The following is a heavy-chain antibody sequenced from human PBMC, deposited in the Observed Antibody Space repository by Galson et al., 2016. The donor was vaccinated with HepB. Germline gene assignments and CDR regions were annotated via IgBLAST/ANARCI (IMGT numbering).Heavy chain of an antibody. CDR1: GGSISNYY. CDR2: IYHNGYT. D-gene: IGHD6-19*01. Sequence: ETLSLTCSVSGGSISNYYWSWIRQPPGKGLEWIGYIYHNGYTKYNPSLESRVIMSVDTSKNQFSLNLNSVTAADTAVYYCARGPVGQWQVYYFDYWGQGTLVIVSS. CDR3: ARGPVGQWQVYYFDY. J-gene: IGHJ4*02. V-gene: IGHV4-59*01.